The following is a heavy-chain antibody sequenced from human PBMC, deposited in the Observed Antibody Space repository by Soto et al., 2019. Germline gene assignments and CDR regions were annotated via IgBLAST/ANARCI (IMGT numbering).Heavy chain of an antibody. V-gene: IGHV3-9*01. J-gene: IGHJ4*02. D-gene: IGHD3-22*01. CDR1: GFTFDDYA. CDR2: ISWSGGTL. Sequence: EVQLVESGGGLVQPGRSLRLSCAASGFTFDDYAMHWVRQIPGKGLEWVSGISWSGGTLGYADSVKGRFTISRDNAKKSLFLLMNSLRPEYTALYYCAKERAPNYYDSSGYYFGGQGTLVTVSS. CDR3: AKERAPNYYDSSGYYF.